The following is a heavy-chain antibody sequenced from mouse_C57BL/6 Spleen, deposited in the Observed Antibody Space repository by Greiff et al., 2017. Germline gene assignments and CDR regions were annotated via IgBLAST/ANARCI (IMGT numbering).Heavy chain of an antibody. J-gene: IGHJ2*01. CDR3: ARRCRSCYFDY. V-gene: IGHV1-69*01. Sequence: VQLQQPGAELVMPGASVKLSCKASGYTFTSYWMHWVKQRPGQGLEWIGEIDPSDSYTTYNQKFKGKATLTADKSSSTAYMQLRSLTSEDSAVYNCARRCRSCYFDYWGKGTTLTVSS. D-gene: IGHD6-1*01. CDR1: GYTFTSYW. CDR2: IDPSDSYT.